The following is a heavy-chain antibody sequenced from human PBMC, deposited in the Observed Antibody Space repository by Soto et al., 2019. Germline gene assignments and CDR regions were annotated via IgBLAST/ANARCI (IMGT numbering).Heavy chain of an antibody. CDR2: IKSKTDGGTT. CDR1: GFTFSNAW. V-gene: IGHV3-15*01. J-gene: IGHJ4*02. D-gene: IGHD2-8*01. Sequence: GGSLRLSCAASGFTFSNAWMSWVRQAPGKGLEWVGRIKSKTDGGTTDYAAPVKGRFTISRDDSKNTLYLQMNSLKTEDTAVYYCTTDRPLMVYAIPTTYYDYWGQGTLVTVSS. CDR3: TTDRPLMVYAIPTTYYDY.